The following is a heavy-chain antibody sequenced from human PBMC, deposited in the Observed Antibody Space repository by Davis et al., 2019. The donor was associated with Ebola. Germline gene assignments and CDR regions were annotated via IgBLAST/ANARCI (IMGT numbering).Heavy chain of an antibody. D-gene: IGHD6-19*01. CDR3: ARHKALEQWLVPNWFDP. V-gene: IGHV4-39*01. CDR1: GGSISSGGYY. J-gene: IGHJ5*02. CDR2: IYYSGST. Sequence: MPSETLSLTCTVSGGSISSGGYYWSWIRQHPGKGLEWIGYIYYSGSTYYNPSLKSRVSISVDTSKNQLSLNLTSVSASDTAVYYCARHKALEQWLVPNWFDPWGRGTLVTVSS.